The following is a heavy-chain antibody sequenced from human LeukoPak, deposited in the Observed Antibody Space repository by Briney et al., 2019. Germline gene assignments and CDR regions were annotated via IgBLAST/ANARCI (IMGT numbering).Heavy chain of an antibody. CDR2: ISAYNGNT. CDR3: AKDARPDYDILTAYHYYYYYGMDV. CDR1: GYTFTSYG. V-gene: IGHV1-18*01. D-gene: IGHD3-9*01. Sequence: ASVKVSCKASGYTFTSYGISWVRKATGQGLDWMGWISAYNGNTNYAQKLQGRVTITTDTSTSTAYMELRSLRSDDTAVYYCAKDARPDYDILTAYHYYYYYGMDVWGQGTTVTVSS. J-gene: IGHJ6*02.